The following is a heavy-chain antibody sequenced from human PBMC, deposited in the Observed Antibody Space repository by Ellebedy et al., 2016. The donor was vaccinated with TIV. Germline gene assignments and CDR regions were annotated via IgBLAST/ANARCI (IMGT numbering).Heavy chain of an antibody. CDR1: GFTFASYG. CDR2: MSYDGTKE. CDR3: AKDLSVVASGCDY. V-gene: IGHV3-30*18. Sequence: GESLKISXVASGFTFASYGMHWVRQAPGKGLEWVAVMSYDGTKEYYADSVKGRFTISRDNSKNTLYMQMNSLRTADTAVYYCAKDLSVVASGCDYWGQGTLVTVSS. D-gene: IGHD3-22*01. J-gene: IGHJ4*02.